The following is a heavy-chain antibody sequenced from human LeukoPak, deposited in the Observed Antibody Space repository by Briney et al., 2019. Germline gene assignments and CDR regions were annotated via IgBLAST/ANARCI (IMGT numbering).Heavy chain of an antibody. CDR3: ASHSSGGSARFDP. V-gene: IGHV4-38-2*01. D-gene: IGHD6-19*01. J-gene: IGHJ5*02. CDR2: IYHSGST. CDR1: GYSISSGYY. Sequence: SETLSLTCAVSGYSISSGYYWGWIRQPPGKGLEWIGRIYHSGSTYYNPSLKSRVTISVDTSKNQFSLKLSSVTAADTAVYYCASHSSGGSARFDPWGQGTLVTVSS.